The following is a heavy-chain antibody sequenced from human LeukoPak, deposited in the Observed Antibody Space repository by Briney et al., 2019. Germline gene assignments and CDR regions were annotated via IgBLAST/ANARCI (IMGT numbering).Heavy chain of an antibody. CDR2: IKQAGSEK. CDR1: GFTFSSYW. Sequence: PGGSLRLSCAASGFTFSSYWMSWVRQAPGKGLEWVANIKQAGSEKYYVDSVKGRFTISRDNAKNSLYLQMNSLRAEVTAVYYCARDRLRYFVDYWGQGTLVTVSS. D-gene: IGHD1-1*01. CDR3: ARDRLRYFVDY. V-gene: IGHV3-7*01. J-gene: IGHJ4*02.